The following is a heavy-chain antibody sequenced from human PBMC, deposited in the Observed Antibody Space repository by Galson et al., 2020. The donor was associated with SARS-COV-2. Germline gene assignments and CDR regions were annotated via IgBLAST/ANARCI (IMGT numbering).Heavy chain of an antibody. Sequence: SQTLSLTCAISGDSVSNNSATWNWIRQSPSRGLEWLGRTYYRSYYRSKWYNDYAESFKSRIIINPDTSKNQFSLQLNSVTRDDTATYYCARARGDGSGSYPPDHWGQGTLVTVSS. D-gene: IGHD3-10*01. CDR3: ARARGDGSGSYPPDH. CDR2: TYYRSYYRSKWYN. V-gene: IGHV6-1*01. CDR1: GDSVSNNSAT. J-gene: IGHJ4*02.